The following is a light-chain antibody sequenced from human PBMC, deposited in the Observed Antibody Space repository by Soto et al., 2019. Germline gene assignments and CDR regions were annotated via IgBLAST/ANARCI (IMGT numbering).Light chain of an antibody. CDR2: DAS. CDR1: QSVSSY. Sequence: EILLTQSPATLSLSPGERATLSCRASQSVSSYLAWYQQKPGQAPRLLIYDASSRATGIPARFSGSGSETDFTLTISSLEPEDFAVYYCQQRSNWPPTWTFGQGTKVEI. J-gene: IGKJ1*01. V-gene: IGKV3-11*01. CDR3: QQRSNWPPTWT.